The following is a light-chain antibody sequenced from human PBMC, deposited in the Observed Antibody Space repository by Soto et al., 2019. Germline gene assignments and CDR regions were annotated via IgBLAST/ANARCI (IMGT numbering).Light chain of an antibody. J-gene: IGLJ3*02. Sequence: QSALTQPPSASGSPGQSVTISCTGTSSDVGVYNYVSWYQQHPGKAPKVMIYEDNKRPSGVPDRFSGSKSGNTASLTVSGLQAEDAADYYCSSFAGSNNLVFGGGTQLTVL. V-gene: IGLV2-8*01. CDR3: SSFAGSNNLV. CDR1: SSDVGVYNY. CDR2: EDN.